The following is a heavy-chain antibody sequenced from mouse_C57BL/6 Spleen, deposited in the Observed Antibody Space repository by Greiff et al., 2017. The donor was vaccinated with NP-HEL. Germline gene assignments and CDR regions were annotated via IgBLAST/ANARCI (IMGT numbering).Heavy chain of an antibody. CDR1: GFTFTDYY. CDR3: ARSATLLLYYFDY. V-gene: IGHV7-3*01. Sequence: DVQLVESGGGLVQPGGSLSLSCAASGFTFTDYYMSWVRQPPGKALEWLGFIRNKANGYTTEYSASVKGRFTISRDNSQSILYLQMNALRAEDSATYYCARSATLLLYYFDYWGQGTTLTVSS. D-gene: IGHD2-1*01. CDR2: IRNKANGYTT. J-gene: IGHJ2*01.